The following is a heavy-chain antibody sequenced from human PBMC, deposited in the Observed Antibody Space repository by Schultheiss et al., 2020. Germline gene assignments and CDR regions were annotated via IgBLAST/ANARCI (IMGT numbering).Heavy chain of an antibody. CDR1: GGSISRSDW. Sequence: SETLSLTCTVSGGSISRSDWWTWVRQPPGKGLEWIGEINHSGSTNYNPSLKSRVTISVDTSKNQFSLKLSSVTAADTAVYYCARNPPRYDYIWGSYRLQRTTFDYWGQGTLVTVSS. J-gene: IGHJ4*02. CDR2: INHSGST. V-gene: IGHV4-4*02. D-gene: IGHD3-16*02. CDR3: ARNPPRYDYIWGSYRLQRTTFDY.